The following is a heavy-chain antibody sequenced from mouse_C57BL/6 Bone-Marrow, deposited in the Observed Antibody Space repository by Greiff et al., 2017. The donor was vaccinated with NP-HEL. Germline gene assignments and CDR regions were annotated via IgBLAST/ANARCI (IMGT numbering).Heavy chain of an antibody. V-gene: IGHV1-81*01. CDR2: IYPRSGNT. CDR3: ARPLRFAY. J-gene: IGHJ3*01. Sequence: VQLQQSGAELARPGASVKLSCKASGYTFTSYGISWVKQRTGQGLEWIGEIYPRSGNTYYNEKFKGKATLTADKSSSTAYMELRSLTSEDSAVYFCARPLRFAYWGQGTLVTVSA. CDR1: GYTFTSYG.